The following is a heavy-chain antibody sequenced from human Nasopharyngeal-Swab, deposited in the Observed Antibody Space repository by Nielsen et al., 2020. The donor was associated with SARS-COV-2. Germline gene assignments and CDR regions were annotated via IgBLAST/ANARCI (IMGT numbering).Heavy chain of an antibody. V-gene: IGHV3-9*01. CDR1: GFTFDDYA. Sequence: SLKISCAASGFTFDDYAMHWVRQAPGKGLEWVSGISWNSGSIGYADSVKGRFTISRDNAKNSLYLQMNSLRAEDTALYYCATDGPDGPSYWGQGTLVTVSS. CDR3: ATDGPDGPSY. J-gene: IGHJ4*02. CDR2: ISWNSGSI. D-gene: IGHD1-14*01.